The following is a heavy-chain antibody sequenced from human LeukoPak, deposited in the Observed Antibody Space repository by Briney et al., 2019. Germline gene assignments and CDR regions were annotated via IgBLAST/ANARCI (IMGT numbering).Heavy chain of an antibody. CDR2: ISSSGSTI. J-gene: IGHJ3*02. D-gene: IGHD3-10*01. V-gene: IGHV3-11*01. Sequence: GGSLRLSCAASGFTFSDYYMSWIRQAPGKGLEWVSYISSSGSTIYYADSVKGRFTISRDNAKNSLYLQMNSLRAEDTAVHYCARANDYGSGSYRLDAFDIWGQGTMVTVSS. CDR3: ARANDYGSGSYRLDAFDI. CDR1: GFTFSDYY.